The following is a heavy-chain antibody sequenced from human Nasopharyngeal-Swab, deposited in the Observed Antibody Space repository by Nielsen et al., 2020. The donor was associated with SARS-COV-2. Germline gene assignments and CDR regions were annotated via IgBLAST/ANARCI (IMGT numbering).Heavy chain of an antibody. Sequence: WVRQAPGQGLEWMGWIRASNGNTDYAQKLQDRVTMTIDTSTSTAYMELRSLRSDDTAVYYCARGSLTGYTRYYYYGLDVWGQGTTVTVSS. CDR2: IRASNGNT. V-gene: IGHV1-18*01. D-gene: IGHD3-9*01. CDR3: ARGSLTGYTRYYYYGLDV. J-gene: IGHJ6*02.